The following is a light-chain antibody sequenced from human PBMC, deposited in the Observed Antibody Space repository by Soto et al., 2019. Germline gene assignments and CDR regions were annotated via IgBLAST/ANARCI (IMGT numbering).Light chain of an antibody. CDR2: DAS. J-gene: IGKJ4*01. V-gene: IGKV3-11*01. CDR1: QSVSSY. CDR3: QQRTNWPLT. Sequence: EIVLTQSPATLSLSPGERATLSCTASQSVSSYFAWYQQKPGQAPRLLIYDASNRATGIPARFSGSGSGTDFTLPISSLEPEDSAVYYCQQRTNWPLTFGGGTKVEIK.